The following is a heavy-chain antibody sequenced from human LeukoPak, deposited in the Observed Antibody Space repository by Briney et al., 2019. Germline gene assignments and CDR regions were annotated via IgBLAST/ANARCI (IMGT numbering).Heavy chain of an antibody. D-gene: IGHD3-22*01. V-gene: IGHV1-2*02. CDR2: INPNSGGT. J-gene: IGHJ4*02. CDR3: ARGNYYYDSSGYLFDY. Sequence: GASVKVSCKASGYTFTGYYMHWVRQAPGQGLEWMGWINPNSGGTNYAQKFQGRVTMTRDTSISTAYMELSRLRSDDTAVYYCARGNYYYDSSGYLFDYWGQGTLVTVSS. CDR1: GYTFTGYY.